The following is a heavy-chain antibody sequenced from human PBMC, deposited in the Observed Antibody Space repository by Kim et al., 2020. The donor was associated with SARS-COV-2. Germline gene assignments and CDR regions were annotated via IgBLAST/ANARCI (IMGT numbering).Heavy chain of an antibody. Sequence: GGSLRLSCAASGFTFSSDWMHWVRQTPGKGLVWVSRIKSDGSITNYADSVKGRFTISRDNAKNTLYLQMNSLRAEDTAVYHCARSSPGGGLIVSWGQGTLVTVSS. J-gene: IGHJ4*02. V-gene: IGHV3-74*01. CDR3: ARSSPGGGLIVS. CDR2: IKSDGSIT. D-gene: IGHD5-12*01. CDR1: GFTFSSDW.